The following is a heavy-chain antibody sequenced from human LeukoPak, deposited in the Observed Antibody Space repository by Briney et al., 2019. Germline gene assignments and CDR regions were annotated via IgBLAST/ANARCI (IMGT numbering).Heavy chain of an antibody. V-gene: IGHV3-66*01. CDR1: GFTVSRNY. D-gene: IGHD3-10*01. CDR2: IYSGGNT. J-gene: IGHJ6*03. CDR3: AKIGVSLRVYYYMDV. Sequence: GGSLRLSCAASGFTVSRNYMSWVRQAPGKGLECVSVIYSGGNTYYTDSVKGRFTISRDNSKNTLYLQMNSLRAEDTAVYYCAKIGVSLRVYYYMDVWGKGTTVTVSS.